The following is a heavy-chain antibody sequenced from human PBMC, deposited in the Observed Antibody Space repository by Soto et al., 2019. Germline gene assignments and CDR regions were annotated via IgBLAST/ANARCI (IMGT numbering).Heavy chain of an antibody. D-gene: IGHD6-6*01. CDR1: GYTFTSYG. J-gene: IGHJ4*02. Sequence: ASVKVSCKASGYTFTSYGISWVRQAPGQGLEWMGWISAYNGNTNYAQKLQGRVTMTTDTSTSTAYMELRSLRSDDTAVYYCAREKYSSSSQEYYFYYWGQGTLVTVSS. CDR2: ISAYNGNT. CDR3: AREKYSSSSQEYYFYY. V-gene: IGHV1-18*01.